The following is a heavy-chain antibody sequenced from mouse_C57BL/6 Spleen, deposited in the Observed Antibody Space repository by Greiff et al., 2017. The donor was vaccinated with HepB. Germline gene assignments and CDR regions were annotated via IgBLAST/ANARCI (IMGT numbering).Heavy chain of an antibody. Sequence: QVHVKQPGAELVRPGSSVKLSCKASGYTFTSYWMHWVKQRPIQGLEWIGNIDPSDSETHYNQKFKDKATLTVDKSSSTAYMQLSSLTSEDSAVYYCARRYYGNYFDYWGQGTTLTVSS. CDR2: IDPSDSET. V-gene: IGHV1-52*01. D-gene: IGHD2-1*01. J-gene: IGHJ2*01. CDR3: ARRYYGNYFDY. CDR1: GYTFTSYW.